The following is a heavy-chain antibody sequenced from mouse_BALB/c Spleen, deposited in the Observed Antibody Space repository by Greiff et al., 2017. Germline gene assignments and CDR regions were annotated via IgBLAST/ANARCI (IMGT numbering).Heavy chain of an antibody. CDR3: ARRLDWFAY. CDR2: INPNNGGT. V-gene: IGHV1-18*01. CDR1: GYTFTDYN. Sequence: VQLQQSGPELVKPGASVKIPCKASGYTFTDYNMDWVKQSHGKSLEWIGDINPNNGGTIYNQKFKGKATLTVDKSSSTAYMQLSSLTSEDSAVYFCARRLDWFAYWGQGTLVTVSA. J-gene: IGHJ3*01.